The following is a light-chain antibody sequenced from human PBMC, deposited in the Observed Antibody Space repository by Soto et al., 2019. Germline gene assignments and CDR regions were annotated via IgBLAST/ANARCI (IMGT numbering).Light chain of an antibody. CDR2: ANN. CDR3: QSYDRSLSGDV. J-gene: IGLJ1*01. CDR1: SANIGAGYE. V-gene: IGLV1-40*01. Sequence: QSVLTQPPSVSGAPGQSVTISCTGSSANIGAGYEVHWYQQLPGTAPKLLIYANNNRPSGVPDRFSGSKSGTSASLAITGLQAEDEADYYCQSYDRSLSGDVFGTGTKLTVL.